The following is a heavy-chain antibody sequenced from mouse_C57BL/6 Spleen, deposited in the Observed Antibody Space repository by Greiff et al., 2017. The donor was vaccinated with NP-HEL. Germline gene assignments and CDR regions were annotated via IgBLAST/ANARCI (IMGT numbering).Heavy chain of an antibody. CDR1: GFSLTSYG. Sequence: QVQLQQSGPGLVQPSQSLSITCTVSGFSLTSYGVHWVRQSPGKGLEWLGVIWSGGSTDYNAAFISRLSISKDNSKSQVVFKMNSMQADYTAIYYCARKDYYGDWYFDVWGTGTTVTVSS. J-gene: IGHJ1*03. CDR3: ARKDYYGDWYFDV. CDR2: IWSGGST. V-gene: IGHV2-2*01. D-gene: IGHD2-1*01.